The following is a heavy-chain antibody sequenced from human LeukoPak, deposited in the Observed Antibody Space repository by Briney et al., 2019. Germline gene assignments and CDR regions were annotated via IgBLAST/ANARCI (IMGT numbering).Heavy chain of an antibody. CDR1: GDSVSTNIAA. CDR3: ARDQGGFDC. D-gene: IGHD1-26*01. Sequence: SQTLSLTCDISGDSVSTNIAAWNWIRQSPSRGLEWLGRTYYRSRWQNDYAPSVKSRITINPDTSRNQFSLQLHSVTPEGTAVYYCARDQGGFDCWGQGTLVTVSS. V-gene: IGHV6-1*01. CDR2: TYYRSRWQN. J-gene: IGHJ4*01.